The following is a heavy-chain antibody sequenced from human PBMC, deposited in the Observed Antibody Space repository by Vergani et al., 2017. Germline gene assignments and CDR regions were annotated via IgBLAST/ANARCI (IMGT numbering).Heavy chain of an antibody. D-gene: IGHD3-10*01. J-gene: IGHJ4*02. CDR3: AHWTTVRGVEDY. Sequence: QITLKESGPTLVKPTQTLTLTCTFSGFSLSTYGVGVVWIRQPPGKALEWLALIYWDDDKRYSPSLKSRLTITKDTSKNQVVLTMTNMDPVDTGTYYCAHWTTVRGVEDYWGQGTLVTVSS. CDR2: IYWDDDK. V-gene: IGHV2-5*02. CDR1: GFSLSTYGVG.